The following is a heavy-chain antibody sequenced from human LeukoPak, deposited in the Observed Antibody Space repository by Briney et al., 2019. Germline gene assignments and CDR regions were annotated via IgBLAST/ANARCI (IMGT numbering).Heavy chain of an antibody. CDR1: GGSISSYY. Sequence: SETLSLTCTVSGGSISSYYWSWIRQPPGKGLEWIGYIYYTGNTNYNPSLKSRVTISLDTSKNQFSLRLSSVTAADTAVYYCARDPTYIDCFDIWGQGTMVTVSS. V-gene: IGHV4-59*01. CDR2: IYYTGNT. D-gene: IGHD2/OR15-2a*01. CDR3: ARDPTYIDCFDI. J-gene: IGHJ3*02.